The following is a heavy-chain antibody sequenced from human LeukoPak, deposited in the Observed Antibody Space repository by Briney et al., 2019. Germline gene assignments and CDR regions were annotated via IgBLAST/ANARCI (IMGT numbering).Heavy chain of an antibody. D-gene: IGHD3-16*02. CDR2: ISSSSSYI. Sequence: GGSLRLSCAASGFTFSSYSMNWVRQAPGKGLEWVSSISSSSSYIYYADSVKGRFTISRDNAKNSLYLQMNSLRAEDTAVYYCAIDSEAITFGGVIVILDYWGQGTLVTVSS. CDR1: GFTFSSYS. V-gene: IGHV3-21*01. J-gene: IGHJ4*02. CDR3: AIDSEAITFGGVIVILDY.